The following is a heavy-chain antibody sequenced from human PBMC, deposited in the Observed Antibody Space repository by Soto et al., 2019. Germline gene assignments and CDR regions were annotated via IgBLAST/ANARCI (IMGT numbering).Heavy chain of an antibody. CDR1: GFTFSSYS. CDR3: AGEADYLNWFDP. V-gene: IGHV3-48*01. Sequence: EVQLVESGGGLVQPGGSLRLSCAASGFTFSSYSLNWVRQAPGKGLEWVSYISSSSSTIYYADSVKGRFTISRDNAKNSLYLQMNSLRAEDTAVYYCAGEADYLNWFDPWGQGTLVTVSS. J-gene: IGHJ5*02. CDR2: ISSSSSTI. D-gene: IGHD4-17*01.